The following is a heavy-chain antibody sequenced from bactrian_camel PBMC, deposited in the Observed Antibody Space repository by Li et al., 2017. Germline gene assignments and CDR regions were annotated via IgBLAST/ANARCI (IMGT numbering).Heavy chain of an antibody. CDR3: ASKKTTSDYCDMVEWIMHY. CDR2: GAGPT. V-gene: IGHV3S32*01. Sequence: DVQLVESGGGSVQAGESLRLSCGASGLSYENLYVTWFRQAPGKEREGVAGAGPTTYADSVKGRFTISKDSAKNTLHLQMNSLKPEDTGVYYCASKKTTSDYCDMVEWIMHYWGQGTQVTVS. D-gene: IGHD3*01. J-gene: IGHJ4*01. CDR1: GLSYENLY.